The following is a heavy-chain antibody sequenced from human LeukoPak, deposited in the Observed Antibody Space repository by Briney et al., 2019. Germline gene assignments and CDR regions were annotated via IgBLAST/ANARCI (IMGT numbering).Heavy chain of an antibody. CDR3: AREKALADTRWFDP. J-gene: IGHJ5*02. Sequence: GGSLSLSCAVSGFTFSSYSMNWVRQAPGKGLEWISYISFGIITIYYADSVKGRFTISRDNAKNSLYLQMNSLRAEDTAVYYCAREKALADTRWFDPWGQGTLVTVSS. CDR2: ISFGIITI. V-gene: IGHV3-48*01. CDR1: GFTFSSYS. D-gene: IGHD6-19*01.